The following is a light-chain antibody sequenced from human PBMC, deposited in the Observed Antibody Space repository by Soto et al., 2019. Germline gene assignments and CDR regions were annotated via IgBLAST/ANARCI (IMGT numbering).Light chain of an antibody. J-gene: IGKJ1*01. CDR2: DTS. CDR1: QSVSSY. V-gene: IGKV3-20*01. Sequence: EIVLTQSPATLSLSPVERATLSCRASQSVSSYLAWYQQKPGQAPRLLIYDTSNRATGIPDRFSGGGSGTDFTLTISRLEPEDFAVYYCQQYGSSPLTFGQGTKVDIK. CDR3: QQYGSSPLT.